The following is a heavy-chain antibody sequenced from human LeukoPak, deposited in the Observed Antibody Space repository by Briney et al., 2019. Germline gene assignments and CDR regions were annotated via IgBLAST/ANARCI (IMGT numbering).Heavy chain of an antibody. Sequence: SSETLSLTCAVYAGSSSGYYWSWIRQSPGKGLEWIGEIDHTGSTIYNPSLKSRVTILVDTSKNQFSLNLSSVTAADTAVYYCARHGRLQPGRGWFDPWGQGTLVTVSS. V-gene: IGHV4-34*01. CDR2: IDHTGST. CDR3: ARHGRLQPGRGWFDP. CDR1: AGSSSGYY. J-gene: IGHJ5*02. D-gene: IGHD5-24*01.